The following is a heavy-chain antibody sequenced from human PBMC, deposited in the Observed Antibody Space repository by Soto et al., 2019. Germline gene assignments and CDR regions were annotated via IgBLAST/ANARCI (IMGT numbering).Heavy chain of an antibody. CDR3: AREGSYSAYNFAHGIQLWSFDF. V-gene: IGHV4-4*07. CDR1: GGSINTFY. Sequence: PPATLSVTCTDSGGSINTFYWSWVRQPAGEGLEWIGRIFSSGSTSFNPSLESRVAMSVDTSKNHFSLNLSSVTAADMAVYYCAREGSYSAYNFAHGIQLWSFDFWGQGALVTVSS. D-gene: IGHD5-12*01. J-gene: IGHJ4*02. CDR2: IFSSGST.